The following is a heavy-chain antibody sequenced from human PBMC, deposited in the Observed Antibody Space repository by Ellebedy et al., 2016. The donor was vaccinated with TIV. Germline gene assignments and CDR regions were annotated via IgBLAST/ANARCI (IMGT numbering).Heavy chain of an antibody. CDR1: GYTFTGYY. CDR2: INPNSGGT. V-gene: IGHV1-2*04. CDR3: ARVRDSSGSNAFDI. Sequence: AASVKVSCKASGYTFTGYYMHWVRQAPGQGLEWMGWINPNSGGTNYAQKFQGWVTMTTDTSTRTAYMELRSLRSDDTAVYFCARVRDSSGSNAFDIWGQGTMVSVSS. J-gene: IGHJ3*02. D-gene: IGHD3-22*01.